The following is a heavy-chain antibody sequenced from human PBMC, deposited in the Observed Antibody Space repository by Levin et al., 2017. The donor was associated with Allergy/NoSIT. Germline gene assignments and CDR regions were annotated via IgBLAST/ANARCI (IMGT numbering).Heavy chain of an antibody. CDR2: INAGNGNT. J-gene: IGHJ4*02. V-gene: IGHV1-3*01. CDR1: GYTFTSYA. D-gene: IGHD6-19*01. Sequence: ASVKVSCKASGYTFTSYAMHWVRQAPGQRLEWMGWINAGNGNTKYSQKFQGRVTITRDTSASTAYMELSSLRSEDTAVYYCADWSYSSGFGMDYFDYWGQGTLVTVSS. CDR3: ADWSYSSGFGMDYFDY.